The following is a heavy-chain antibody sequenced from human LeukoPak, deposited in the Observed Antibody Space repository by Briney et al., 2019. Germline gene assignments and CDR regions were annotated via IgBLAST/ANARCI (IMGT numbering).Heavy chain of an antibody. CDR1: GFTIGGFA. Sequence: PGGSLRLSCAASGFTIGGFAMTWVRQAPGKGLEWVSSISSSSSYIYYADSVKGRFTISRDNAKNSLYLQMNSLRAEDTAVYYCASWGEPYYYDSSGRVWGQGTLVTVSS. CDR3: ASWGEPYYYDSSGRV. CDR2: ISSSSSYI. J-gene: IGHJ4*02. V-gene: IGHV3-21*01. D-gene: IGHD3-22*01.